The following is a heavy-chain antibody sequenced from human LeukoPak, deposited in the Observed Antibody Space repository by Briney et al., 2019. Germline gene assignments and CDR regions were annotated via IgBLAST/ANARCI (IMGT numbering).Heavy chain of an antibody. CDR3: AAPPYGSGNYFFFDY. CDR1: GFTFSSYA. V-gene: IGHV3-30*02. D-gene: IGHD3-10*01. J-gene: IGHJ4*02. Sequence: GGSLRLSCAASGFTFSSYAMHWVRQAPGKGLEWGASIQYDGSEKYYEDSVKGRFTISRDNSKNTLYLQMNSLRSEDTAVYYCAAPPYGSGNYFFFDYWGQGTLVTVSS. CDR2: IQYDGSEK.